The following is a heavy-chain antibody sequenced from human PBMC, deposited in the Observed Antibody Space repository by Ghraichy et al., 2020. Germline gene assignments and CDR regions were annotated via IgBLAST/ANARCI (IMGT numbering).Heavy chain of an antibody. CDR1: GFTFDDYA. CDR3: AKGLKSTVTTSVFDY. D-gene: IGHD4-17*01. J-gene: IGHJ4*02. V-gene: IGHV3-9*01. Sequence: SLNISCAASGFTFDDYAMHWVRQAPGKGLEWVSGISWNSGSIGYADSVKGRFTISRDNAKNSLYLQMNSLRAEDTALYYCAKGLKSTVTTSVFDYWGQGTLVTVSS. CDR2: ISWNSGSI.